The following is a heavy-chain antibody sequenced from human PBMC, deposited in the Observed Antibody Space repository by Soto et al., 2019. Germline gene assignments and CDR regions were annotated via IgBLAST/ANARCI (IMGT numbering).Heavy chain of an antibody. Sequence: QVPLVQSGAEVKKPGSSVKVSYKASGGTFSSYTISWVRQAPGQGLEWMGRIIPILGIANYAQKFQGRVTITADKSTSTAYMELSSLRSEDTAVYYCATDRDYYGSGSLNWGQGTLVTVSS. CDR3: ATDRDYYGSGSLN. CDR1: GGTFSSYT. J-gene: IGHJ4*02. V-gene: IGHV1-69*02. CDR2: IIPILGIA. D-gene: IGHD3-10*01.